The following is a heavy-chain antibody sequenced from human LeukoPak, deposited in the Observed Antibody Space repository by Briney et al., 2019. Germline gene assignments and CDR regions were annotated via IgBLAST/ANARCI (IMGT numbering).Heavy chain of an antibody. Sequence: SETLSLTCTVSSGSISNYYWSWIRQPPGKGLEWIGYIYYSGSTNYNPSLKSRVTISVDTSKNQFSLKLSSVTAADTAVYYCARVRRSGSYYFHYYYYMDVWGKGTTVTISS. CDR1: SGSISNYY. CDR3: ARVRRSGSYYFHYYYYMDV. D-gene: IGHD1-26*01. J-gene: IGHJ6*03. CDR2: IYYSGST. V-gene: IGHV4-59*01.